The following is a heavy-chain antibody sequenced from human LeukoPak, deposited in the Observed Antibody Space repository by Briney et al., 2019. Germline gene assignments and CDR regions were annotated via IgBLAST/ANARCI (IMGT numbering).Heavy chain of an antibody. J-gene: IGHJ4*02. Sequence: GGSLRLSCAASGFTFDDYAIHWVRQAPGKGLEWVSGVSWNSGSIGYADSVKGRFTISRDNAKNSLYLQMNSLRPEDTALYYCAKVGPSGYSYGAFDYWGQGTLVTVSS. CDR2: VSWNSGSI. V-gene: IGHV3-9*01. CDR3: AKVGPSGYSYGAFDY. CDR1: GFTFDDYA. D-gene: IGHD5-18*01.